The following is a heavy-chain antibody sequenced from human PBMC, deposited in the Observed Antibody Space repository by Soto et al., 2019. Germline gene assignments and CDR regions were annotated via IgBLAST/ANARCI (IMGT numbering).Heavy chain of an antibody. CDR1: GASISFGGYS. D-gene: IGHD1-26*01. J-gene: IGHJ4*02. CDR2: INHLETT. CDR3: ARGGGSDSFDY. Sequence: SETLSLTCTVSGASISFGGYSWSWIRQTPGKGLEWIGYINHLETTFYNPSFESRLTLSIDRAKNQFSLKLHSMSAADRAVYFCARGGGSDSFDYWGQGILVTVSS. V-gene: IGHV4-30-2*01.